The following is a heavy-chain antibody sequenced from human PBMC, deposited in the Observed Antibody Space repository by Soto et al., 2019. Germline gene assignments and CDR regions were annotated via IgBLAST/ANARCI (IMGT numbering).Heavy chain of an antibody. CDR2: INAGNGNT. Sequence: GASVKVSCKASGYTFTSYAMHWVRQAPGQRLEWMGWINAGNGNTKYSQKFQGRVTITRDTSASTAYMELSSLRSEDTAVYYCARDREAYYDFWSGFSWFDPWGQGTLVTVS. CDR1: GYTFTSYA. V-gene: IGHV1-3*01. CDR3: ARDREAYYDFWSGFSWFDP. J-gene: IGHJ5*02. D-gene: IGHD3-3*01.